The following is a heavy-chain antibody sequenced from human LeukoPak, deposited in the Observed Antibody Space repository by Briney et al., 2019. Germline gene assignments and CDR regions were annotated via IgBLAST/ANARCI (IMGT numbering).Heavy chain of an antibody. V-gene: IGHV3-9*01. CDR3: AKRVGATQGPVDY. J-gene: IGHJ4*02. CDR1: GFTFDDYA. Sequence: GRSLRLSCAASGFTFDDYAMHWVRQAPGKGLEWVSGISWNRGSIDYADSVKGRFTIARDNAKNSLYLQMNSLRAEDTALYYCAKRVGATQGPVDYWGQGTLVTVSS. D-gene: IGHD1-26*01. CDR2: ISWNRGSI.